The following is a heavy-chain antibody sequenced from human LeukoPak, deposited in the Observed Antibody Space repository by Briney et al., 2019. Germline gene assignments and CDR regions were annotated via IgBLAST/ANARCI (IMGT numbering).Heavy chain of an antibody. D-gene: IGHD2-8*01. Sequence: GGSLRLSCAASGFTVGSNTMSWVRQAPGKGLEWVSIIYSGGSTSYADSVKGRFTISRDNSKNTLYLQMNSLRAEDTAVYYCARGSGMHDWWFDPWGRGTLVTISS. CDR3: ARGSGMHDWWFDP. V-gene: IGHV3-66*01. CDR1: GFTVGSNT. J-gene: IGHJ5*02. CDR2: IYSGGST.